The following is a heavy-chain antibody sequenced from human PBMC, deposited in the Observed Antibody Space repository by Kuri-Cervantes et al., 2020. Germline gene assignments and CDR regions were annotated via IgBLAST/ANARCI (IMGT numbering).Heavy chain of an antibody. J-gene: IGHJ4*02. Sequence: GGSLRLSCAASGFTFSSYAMSWVRQAPGKGLEWVSGVSGSGGSAYYADSVKGRLTISRDNSKITLYLQINSLRAEDTAVYYCVGGRGWLPDYWGQGTLVTVSS. CDR2: VSGSGGSA. D-gene: IGHD6-19*01. CDR3: VGGRGWLPDY. CDR1: GFTFSSYA. V-gene: IGHV3-23*01.